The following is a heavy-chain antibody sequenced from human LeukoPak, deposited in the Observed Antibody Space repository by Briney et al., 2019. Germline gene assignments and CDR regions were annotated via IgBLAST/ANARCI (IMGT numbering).Heavy chain of an antibody. CDR1: GGSISSYY. J-gene: IGHJ6*03. V-gene: IGHV4-4*09. D-gene: IGHD3-3*01. CDR3: ARLGHDFWSGMIYYYYMDV. Sequence: PSETLSLTCTVSGGSISSYYWSWIRQPPGKGLEWIGYIYTSGSTNYNPSLKSRVTISVDTSKNQFSLKLSSVTAADTAVYYCARLGHDFWSGMIYYYYMDVWGKGTTVTVSS. CDR2: IYTSGST.